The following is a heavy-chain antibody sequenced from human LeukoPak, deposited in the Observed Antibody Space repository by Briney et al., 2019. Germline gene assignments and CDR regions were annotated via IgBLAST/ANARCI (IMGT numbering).Heavy chain of an antibody. Sequence: PGGSLRLSCAASGFTFSSYGMSWVRQAPGKGLEWVGRIKSKTDGGTTDYAAPVKGRFTISRDDSKNTLYLQMNSLKTEDTAVYYCTTDISYYYDSSGYGPDYWGQGTLVTVSS. J-gene: IGHJ4*02. V-gene: IGHV3-15*01. CDR3: TTDISYYYDSSGYGPDY. D-gene: IGHD3-22*01. CDR1: GFTFSSYG. CDR2: IKSKTDGGTT.